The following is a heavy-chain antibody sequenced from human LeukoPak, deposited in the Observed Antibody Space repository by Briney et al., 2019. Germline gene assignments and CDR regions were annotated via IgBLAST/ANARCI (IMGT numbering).Heavy chain of an antibody. Sequence: ASVKVSCKASGYTFTSYAMHWVRQAPGQRLEWMGRINAGNGNTKYSQEFQGRVTITRDTSASTAYMELSSLRSEDMAVYYCARGTSGRSKGERYYYYYYMDVWGKGTTVTVSS. CDR2: INAGNGNT. CDR1: GYTFTSYA. J-gene: IGHJ6*03. D-gene: IGHD3-16*01. V-gene: IGHV1-3*03. CDR3: ARGTSGRSKGERYYYYYYMDV.